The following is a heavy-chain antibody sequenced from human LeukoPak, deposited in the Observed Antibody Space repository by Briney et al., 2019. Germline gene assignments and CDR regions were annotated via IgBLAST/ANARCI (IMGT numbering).Heavy chain of an antibody. V-gene: IGHV3-9*01. CDR2: ITWNSRIF. Sequence: PGGSLRLSCAASGFTFDDYAMYWVRHPPGKGLEWVSGITWNSRIFAYADSVKGRFTISRENAKNSLYLQMNSLRAEDTALYYCAKGLRDSSGFYIYYGMDVWGQGTTVTVSS. D-gene: IGHD3-22*01. J-gene: IGHJ6*02. CDR3: AKGLRDSSGFYIYYGMDV. CDR1: GFTFDDYA.